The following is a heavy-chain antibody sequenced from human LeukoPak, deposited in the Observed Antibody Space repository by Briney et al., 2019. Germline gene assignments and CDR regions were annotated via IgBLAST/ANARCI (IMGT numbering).Heavy chain of an antibody. D-gene: IGHD6-6*01. Sequence: GASVKVSCKVSGYTFTNYWPHWVRQAPGQGLDWIGVFYPTNGGTNYAQKFQGRVSMTGDTSISTAYMELTRLTSDDTAVYYCVRDRPHNWFDPWGQGTLVTVS. J-gene: IGHJ5*02. CDR3: VRDRPHNWFDP. CDR2: FYPTNGGT. V-gene: IGHV1-2*02. CDR1: GYTFTNYW.